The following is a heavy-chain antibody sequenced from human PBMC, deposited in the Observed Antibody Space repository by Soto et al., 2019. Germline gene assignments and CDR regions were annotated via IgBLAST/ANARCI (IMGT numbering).Heavy chain of an antibody. V-gene: IGHV4-31*03. Sequence: SETLSLTCTVSGGSISSGGFYWSWIRQHPGKGLEWIGYIYYTGSTYYNPSLKSRVTISVDTSKNQFSLKLTSVTAADTAVYYCARQDYDSVWGSSRQSPLAPDQFDCWGQGTLVTVSS. J-gene: IGHJ4*01. CDR3: ARQDYDSVWGSSRQSPLAPDQFDC. CDR2: IYYTGST. CDR1: GGSISSGGFY. D-gene: IGHD3-16*02.